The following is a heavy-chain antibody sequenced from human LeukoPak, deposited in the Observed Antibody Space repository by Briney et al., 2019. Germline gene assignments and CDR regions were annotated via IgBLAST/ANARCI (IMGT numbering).Heavy chain of an antibody. Sequence: SETLSLTCTVSGGSISSSSYYWGWIRQPPGKGLEWIGSIYYSGSAYYNPSLKSRVTISVDTSKNQFSLKLSSVTAADTAVYYCARVLGYSSGWPYYYYYGMDVWGQGTTVTVSS. J-gene: IGHJ6*02. CDR1: GGSISSSSYY. CDR2: IYYSGSA. V-gene: IGHV4-39*01. D-gene: IGHD6-19*01. CDR3: ARVLGYSSGWPYYYYYGMDV.